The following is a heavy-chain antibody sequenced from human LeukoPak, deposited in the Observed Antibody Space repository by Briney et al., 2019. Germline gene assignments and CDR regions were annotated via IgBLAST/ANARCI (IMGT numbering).Heavy chain of an antibody. CDR1: GFTFNYYW. V-gene: IGHV3-7*01. CDR2: IKEDGSEK. J-gene: IGHJ4*02. CDR3: VREGPPQGRPWSGYYPFDF. D-gene: IGHD3-3*01. Sequence: GGSLRLSCAASGFTFNYYWMTWVRQSPNKRLEWLANIKEDGSEKHYMDSVKGRFAISRDNAKNSLFPQMYSLTVEDTAVYYCVREGPPQGRPWSGYYPFDFWGQGTLVTVSS.